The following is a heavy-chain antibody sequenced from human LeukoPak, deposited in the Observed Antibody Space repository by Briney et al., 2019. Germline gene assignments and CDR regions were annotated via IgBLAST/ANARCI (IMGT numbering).Heavy chain of an antibody. J-gene: IGHJ4*02. CDR2: INHSGST. CDR3: ARVKLGRKYFDY. CDR1: GGSFSGYY. V-gene: IGHV4-34*01. D-gene: IGHD7-27*01. Sequence: SETLSLTCAVYGGSFSGYYWSWIRQPPGKGLEWIGEINHSGSTNYNPSLKSRVTISVDTSKNQFSLKLSSVTAADTAVYYCARVKLGRKYFDYWGQGTLVTVSS.